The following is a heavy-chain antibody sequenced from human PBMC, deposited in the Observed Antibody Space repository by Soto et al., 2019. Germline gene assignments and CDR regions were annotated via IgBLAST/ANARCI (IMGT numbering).Heavy chain of an antibody. CDR2: IRSRANNYAI. J-gene: IGHJ5*02. CDR1: GFTFSGSA. Sequence: EVQLVDSGGGLVQPGESLKLSCAASGFTFSGSAIHWVRQASGKGLEWVGRIRSRANNYAITYAASVKGRFTISRDDSKNTAYLQMNSLRTEDTAVHYCTRIHLPPWGQGTRVTVSS. CDR3: TRIHLPP. V-gene: IGHV3-73*01.